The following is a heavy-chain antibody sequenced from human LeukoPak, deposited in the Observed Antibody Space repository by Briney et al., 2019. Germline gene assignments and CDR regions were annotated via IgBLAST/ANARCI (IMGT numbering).Heavy chain of an antibody. J-gene: IGHJ6*02. V-gene: IGHV1-2*02. D-gene: IGHD1-26*01. CDR3: ARIRRRKTGATDYYYGMDV. CDR1: GYTFTGYY. CDR2: INPNSGGT. Sequence: ASVKVSCKASGYTFTGYYMHWVRQAPGQGLEWMGWINPNSGGTNYAQKFQGRVTMTRDTSISTAYMELSRLRSDDTAVYYCARIRRRKTGATDYYYGMDVWGQGTTVTVSS.